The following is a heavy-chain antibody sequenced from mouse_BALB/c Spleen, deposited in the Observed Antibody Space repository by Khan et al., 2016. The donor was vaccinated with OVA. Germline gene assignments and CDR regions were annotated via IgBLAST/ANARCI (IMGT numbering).Heavy chain of an antibody. V-gene: IGHV5-9-3*01. CDR3: ARSLVDNYAMDY. Sequence: EVELVESGGGVVKPGGSLKLSCSASGFTFSSFAMSWVRQTPEKRLEWVATISRGGHYTFYPDSVKGRFTISRDNARNNLYLQMSSLRSEDTATYYGARSLVDNYAMDYWGQGTSVTVSS. J-gene: IGHJ4*01. D-gene: IGHD2-2*01. CDR2: ISRGGHYT. CDR1: GFTFSSFA.